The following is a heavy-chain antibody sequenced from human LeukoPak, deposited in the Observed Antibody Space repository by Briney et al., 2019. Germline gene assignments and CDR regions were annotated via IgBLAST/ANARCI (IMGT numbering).Heavy chain of an antibody. J-gene: IGHJ4*02. V-gene: IGHV3-15*01. CDR1: GFSFMNAW. CDR3: TTFYHEYSPY. CDR2: IKSNADGGTP. Sequence: GGSLRLSCAASGFSFMNAWMIWVRQAPGKGLEWVGRIKSNADGGTPDYAAPARGRSTISRDDSKNTLYLQMNSLKTEDTAVYYCTTFYHEYSPYWGRGTLVTVSS. D-gene: IGHD2/OR15-2a*01.